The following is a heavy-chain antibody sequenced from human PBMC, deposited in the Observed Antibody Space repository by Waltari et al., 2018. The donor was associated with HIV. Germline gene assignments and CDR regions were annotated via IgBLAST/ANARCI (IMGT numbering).Heavy chain of an antibody. CDR2: IYPTGST. CDR3: ARVRPADQRYLDY. Sequence: QVQLQESGPGLVRPSETLSLSCSVSGFSITTGYYWGWVRQPPGKGLELIGYIYPTGSTYYHPSRKSRVSISVDTTKNQFSLKVNSKTASDAAVYYCARVRPADQRYLDYWGQGTLVTVSS. V-gene: IGHV4-38-2*02. J-gene: IGHJ4*02. D-gene: IGHD6-25*01. CDR1: GFSITTGYY.